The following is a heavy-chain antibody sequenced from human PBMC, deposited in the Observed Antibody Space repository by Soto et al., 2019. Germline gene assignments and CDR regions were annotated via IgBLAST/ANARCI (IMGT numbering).Heavy chain of an antibody. D-gene: IGHD3-10*01. V-gene: IGHV3-23*01. CDR2: ISGSGGST. CDR1: GFTFSSYA. CDR3: AKDSYKGLSNEDFASWRLDY. J-gene: IGHJ4*02. Sequence: GGSLRLSCAASGFTFSSYAMSWVRQAPGKGLEWVSAISGSGGSTYYADSVKGRFTISRDNSKNTLYLQMNSLRAEDTAVYYCAKDSYKGLSNEDFASWRLDYWGQGTLVTVSS.